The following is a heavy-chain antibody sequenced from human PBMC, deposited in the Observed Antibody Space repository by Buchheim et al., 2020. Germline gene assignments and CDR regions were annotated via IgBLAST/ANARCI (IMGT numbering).Heavy chain of an antibody. D-gene: IGHD3-22*01. V-gene: IGHV1-3*01. CDR1: GYTFTSKT. Sequence: QVQLVQSGAEVKKPGASVKVSCKASGYTFTSKTIHWVRQAPGQRLEWMGWINAGNGNTKYSQKFQGRVTITRDTSATTAYMELSSLRSEDTAVYYCAREDDYYHSSGYYSYWYLDLWGRGTL. CDR3: AREDDYYHSSGYYSYWYLDL. CDR2: INAGNGNT. J-gene: IGHJ2*01.